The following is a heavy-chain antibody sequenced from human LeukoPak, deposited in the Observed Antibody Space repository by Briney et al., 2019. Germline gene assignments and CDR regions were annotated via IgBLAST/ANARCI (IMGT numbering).Heavy chain of an antibody. V-gene: IGHV4-39*01. D-gene: IGHD3-9*01. Sequence: PSETLSLTCTVSGGSISSSSYYWGWIRQPPGKGLEWIGSTYYSGSTYYNPSLKSRVTISVDTSKNQFSLKLSSVTAADTAVYYCARRISYYDILTGYYKGKGGGFDFWGQGTLVTVSS. CDR3: ARRISYYDILTGYYKGKGGGFDF. J-gene: IGHJ4*02. CDR2: TYYSGST. CDR1: GGSISSSSYY.